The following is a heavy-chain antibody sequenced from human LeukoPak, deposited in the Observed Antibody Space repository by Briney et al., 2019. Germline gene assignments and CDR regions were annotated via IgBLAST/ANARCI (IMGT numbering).Heavy chain of an antibody. Sequence: PGGSLRLSCAASGFTFSDYYMSWIRQAPGKGLEWVSYISSSGSTIYYADSVKGRFTISRDNAKNSLYLQMSSLRAEDAAVYYCARDQFILQGSYYSGAFDIWGQGTMVTVSS. J-gene: IGHJ3*02. V-gene: IGHV3-11*01. CDR1: GFTFSDYY. CDR2: ISSSGSTI. CDR3: ARDQFILQGSYYSGAFDI. D-gene: IGHD1-26*01.